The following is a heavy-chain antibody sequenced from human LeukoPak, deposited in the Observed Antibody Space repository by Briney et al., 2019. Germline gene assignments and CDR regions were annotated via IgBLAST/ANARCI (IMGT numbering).Heavy chain of an antibody. CDR2: ISPNSGGT. V-gene: IGHV1-2*02. D-gene: IGHD6-13*01. J-gene: IGHJ4*02. Sequence: RASVKVSCKTSGYTFTTYFIHWVRQAPGQGLEWMGWISPNSGGTHYAEKFQGRVTMTRDTSISTAYMELSRLRSDDTAVYYCARDGTGYSSSYDFLYWGQGTLVTVSS. CDR1: GYTFTTYF. CDR3: ARDGTGYSSSYDFLY.